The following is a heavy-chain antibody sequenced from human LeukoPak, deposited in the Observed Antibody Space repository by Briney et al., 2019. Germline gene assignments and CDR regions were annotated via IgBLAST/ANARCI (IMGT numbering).Heavy chain of an antibody. CDR2: ISSNGGST. Sequence: GGSLRLSCAASGFTFSSDAMHWVRQAPGKGLEYVSAISSNGGSTYYANSVKGRFTISRDNSKNTLYLQMGSLRAEDMAVYYCARAFDYWGQGTLVTVSS. CDR1: GFTFSSDA. J-gene: IGHJ4*02. CDR3: ARAFDY. V-gene: IGHV3-64*01.